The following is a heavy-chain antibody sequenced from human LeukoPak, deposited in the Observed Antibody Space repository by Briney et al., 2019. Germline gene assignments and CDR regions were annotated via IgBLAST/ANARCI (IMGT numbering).Heavy chain of an antibody. Sequence: SETLSLTCAVYGGSFSGYYWSWIRQPPGKGLEWIGEINHSGSTNYNPSLKSRVTISVDTSKNQFPLKLSSVTAADTAVYYCAREYSSGWYRRMDYFDYWGQGTLVTVSS. V-gene: IGHV4-34*01. CDR1: GGSFSGYY. CDR2: INHSGST. D-gene: IGHD6-19*01. J-gene: IGHJ4*02. CDR3: AREYSSGWYRRMDYFDY.